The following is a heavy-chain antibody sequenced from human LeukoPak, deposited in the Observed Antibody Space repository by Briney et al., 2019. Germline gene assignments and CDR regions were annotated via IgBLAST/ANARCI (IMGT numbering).Heavy chain of an antibody. CDR2: IYHSGST. Sequence: SETLSLTCTVSGDSISTYYWSWIRQPPGKGLEWIGSIYHSGSTYYNPSLKSRVTISVDTSKNQFSLKLSSVTAADTAVYYCARADGDYLDYWGQGTLVTVSS. CDR3: ARADGDYLDY. J-gene: IGHJ4*02. CDR1: GDSISTYY. V-gene: IGHV4-38-2*02. D-gene: IGHD4-17*01.